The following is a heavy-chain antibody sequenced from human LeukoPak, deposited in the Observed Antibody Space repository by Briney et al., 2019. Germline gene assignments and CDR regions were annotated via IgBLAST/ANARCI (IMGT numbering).Heavy chain of an antibody. J-gene: IGHJ4*02. CDR1: RGSTCTDY. Sequence: PSGTPSLTRTVSRGSTCTDYCSWVREPPGHRLERSGDIYYRGSTNYHPSLKSRVTISVDTSKNQFSLKLSSVTAADTAVYYCARASSYYYDSSGYYVDYWGQGTLVTVSS. CDR3: ARASSYYYDSSGYYVDY. D-gene: IGHD3-22*01. V-gene: IGHV4-59*01. CDR2: IYYRGST.